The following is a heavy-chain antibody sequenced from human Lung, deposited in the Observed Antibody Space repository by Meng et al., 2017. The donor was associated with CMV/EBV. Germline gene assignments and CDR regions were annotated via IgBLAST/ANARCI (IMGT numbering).Heavy chain of an antibody. CDR3: ARVGGCSGGGCYHRLFDY. V-gene: IGHV4-30-4*01. Sequence: SAHELLNPSRTLPHTCPVSGGSSSSGYYYWSWIRQPPGKGLEWIGYIYYTGSTYYNPSLKSRVIISVDTSKNQFSLKLNSVTAADTAVYYCARVGGCSGGGCYHRLFDYWGQGTLVTVSS. D-gene: IGHD2-15*01. J-gene: IGHJ4*02. CDR1: GGSSSSGYYY. CDR2: IYYTGST.